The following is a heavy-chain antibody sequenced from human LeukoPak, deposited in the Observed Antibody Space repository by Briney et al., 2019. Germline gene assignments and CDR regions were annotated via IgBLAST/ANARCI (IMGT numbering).Heavy chain of an antibody. Sequence: GGSLRLSCTASGFTFGDYAMSWVRQAPGKGLEWVGFIRSKAYGGTTEYAVSVKGRFTISRDDSKSIAYLQMNSLKTEDTAVYYCTRGWGVRGDRFDYWGQGTLVTVSS. J-gene: IGHJ4*02. CDR2: IRSKAYGGTT. V-gene: IGHV3-49*04. CDR1: GFTFGDYA. D-gene: IGHD3-10*01. CDR3: TRGWGVRGDRFDY.